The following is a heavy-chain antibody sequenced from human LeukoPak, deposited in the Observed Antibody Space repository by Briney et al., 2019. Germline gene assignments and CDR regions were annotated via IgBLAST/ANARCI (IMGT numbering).Heavy chain of an antibody. Sequence: PGGSLRLSCAASGFTFSSYWMHWVRQAPGKGLVWVSRINSDGSSTSYADSVKGRFTISRDNAKNTLYLQMTSLRAEDTAVYYCARDYYDSSGHYYGMDVWGQGTTVTVSS. D-gene: IGHD3-22*01. CDR1: GFTFSSYW. CDR2: INSDGSST. V-gene: IGHV3-74*01. CDR3: ARDYYDSSGHYYGMDV. J-gene: IGHJ6*02.